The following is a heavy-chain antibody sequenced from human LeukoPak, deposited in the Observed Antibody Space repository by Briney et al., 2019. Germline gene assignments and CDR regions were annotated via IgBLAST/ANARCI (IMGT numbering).Heavy chain of an antibody. Sequence: GGSLRPSCAASGFTFSDHIMNWVRQLPGKRLEWVAYVSGSGSTVYYADSVKGRFTISRDNGKSSLYLQMNSLRVEDTALYYCVRQFASWGQGTLVTVS. CDR2: VSGSGSTV. CDR1: GFTFSDHI. V-gene: IGHV3-48*01. J-gene: IGHJ4*02. CDR3: VRQFAS.